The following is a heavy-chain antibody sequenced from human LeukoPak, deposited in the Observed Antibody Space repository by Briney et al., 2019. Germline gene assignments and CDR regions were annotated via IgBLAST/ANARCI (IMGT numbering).Heavy chain of an antibody. CDR1: GFTFSNYG. CDR3: SRDLRGADDY. CDR2: IRYDGSNK. V-gene: IGHV3-30*02. D-gene: IGHD1-26*01. Sequence: PGGSLRLSCAASGFTFSNYGMHWVRQAPGKGLEWVAFIRYDGSNKYYADSVKGRFTISRDNSKNTLFLQMNSLRDEDTAVYYCSRDLRGADDYWGQGTLVTVSS. J-gene: IGHJ4*02.